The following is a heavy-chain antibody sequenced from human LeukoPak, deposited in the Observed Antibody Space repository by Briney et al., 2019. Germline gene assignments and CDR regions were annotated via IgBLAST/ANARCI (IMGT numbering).Heavy chain of an antibody. Sequence: GGSLRLSCAASGFTFSSYAMSWVRQAPGEGLEWVSAISGSGGSTYYADSVKGRFTISRDNSKNTLYLQMNSLRAEDTAVYYCAKDQSKVRSPGKNWFDPWGQGTLVTVSS. V-gene: IGHV3-23*01. J-gene: IGHJ5*02. CDR2: ISGSGGST. CDR1: GFTFSSYA. CDR3: AKDQSKVRSPGKNWFDP. D-gene: IGHD3-10*01.